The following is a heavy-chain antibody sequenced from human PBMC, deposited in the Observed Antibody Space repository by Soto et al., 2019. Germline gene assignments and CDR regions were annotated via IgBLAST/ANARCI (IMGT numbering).Heavy chain of an antibody. V-gene: IGHV3-7*01. CDR2: IKQGGSEQ. D-gene: IGHD6-13*01. Sequence: GGSLRLSCAASGFMFRDYWMSWVRQAPGKGLEWLANIKQGGSEQYYVDSVKGRFTISRDNAQNSLFLQMNSLRAEDTAIYYCARETAEAGALWIDNWGKGTLVTVSS. CDR1: GFMFRDYW. J-gene: IGHJ4*02. CDR3: ARETAEAGALWIDN.